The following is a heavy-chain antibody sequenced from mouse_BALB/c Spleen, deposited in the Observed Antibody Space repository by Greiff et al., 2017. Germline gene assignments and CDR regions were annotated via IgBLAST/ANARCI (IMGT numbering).Heavy chain of an antibody. V-gene: IGHV5-4*02. D-gene: IGHD2-2*01. CDR3: ARGDGYDNYAMDY. J-gene: IGHJ4*01. Sequence: EVKVVESGGGLVKPGGSLKLSCAASGFTFSDYYMYWVRQTPEKRLEWVATISDGGSYTYYPDSVKGRFTISRDNAKNNLYLQMSSLKSEDTAMYYCARGDGYDNYAMDYWGQGTSVTVSS. CDR1: GFTFSDYY. CDR2: ISDGGSYT.